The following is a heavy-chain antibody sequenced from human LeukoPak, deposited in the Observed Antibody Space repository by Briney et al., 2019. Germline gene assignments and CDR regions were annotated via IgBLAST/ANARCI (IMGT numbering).Heavy chain of an antibody. CDR1: GFTFSDSA. D-gene: IGHD3-10*01. V-gene: IGHV3-48*03. Sequence: GGSLRLSCAASGFTFSDSAMHWVRQAPGKGLEWVSYISSSGSTIYYADSVKGRFTISRDNAKNSLYLQMNSLRAEDTAVYYCARVITMVRGVGFDPWGQGTLVTVSS. CDR2: ISSSGSTI. CDR3: ARVITMVRGVGFDP. J-gene: IGHJ5*02.